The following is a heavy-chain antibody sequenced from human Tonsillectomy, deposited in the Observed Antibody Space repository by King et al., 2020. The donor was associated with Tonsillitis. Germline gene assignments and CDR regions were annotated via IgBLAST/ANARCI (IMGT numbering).Heavy chain of an antibody. CDR2: INPNSGGT. V-gene: IGHV1-2*02. CDR1: GYTFTGYY. CDR3: TIRVRYFYESSGRNYFDY. D-gene: IGHD3-22*01. Sequence: VQLVQSGAEVKKPGASVKVSCKASGYTFTGYYMQWVRQAPGQGLEWMGWINPNSGGTNYAHKFQGRVTMNRDTSISTAYMELSRLRYDDTAVYYCTIRVRYFYESSGRNYFDYWGQGTLVTVSS. J-gene: IGHJ4*02.